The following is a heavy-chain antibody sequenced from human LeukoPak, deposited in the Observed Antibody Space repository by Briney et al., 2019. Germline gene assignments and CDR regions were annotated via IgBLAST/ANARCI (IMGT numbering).Heavy chain of an antibody. CDR2: ISAYNGNT. CDR1: GYTFTSYG. D-gene: IGHD5-18*01. V-gene: IGHV1-18*01. CDR3: ARVKWIQLWSPDTQAFYFDY. Sequence: ASVNVSCKASGYTFTSYGISWVRQAPGQGLEWMGWISAYNGNTNYAQKLQGRVTMTTDTSTSTAYMELRSLRSDDTAVYYCARVKWIQLWSPDTQAFYFDYWGQGTLVTVSS. J-gene: IGHJ4*02.